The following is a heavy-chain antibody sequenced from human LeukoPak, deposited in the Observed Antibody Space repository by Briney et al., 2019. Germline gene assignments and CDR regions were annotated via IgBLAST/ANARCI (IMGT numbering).Heavy chain of an antibody. V-gene: IGHV3-74*03. CDR2: IKSDGSST. Sequence: GGSLRLSCAASGFTFSGYWMHWVRQAPGKGLVWVSRIKSDGSSTTYADSVKGRFTISRDNAKNSLYLQMNSLRAEDTALYYCARIDTYYYDSSGYYSAFDIWGQGTIVTVSS. D-gene: IGHD3-22*01. CDR3: ARIDTYYYDSSGYYSAFDI. J-gene: IGHJ3*02. CDR1: GFTFSGYW.